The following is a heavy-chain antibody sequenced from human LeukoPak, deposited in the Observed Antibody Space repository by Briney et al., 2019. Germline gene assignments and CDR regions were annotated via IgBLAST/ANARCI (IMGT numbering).Heavy chain of an antibody. Sequence: PSETLSLTCAVYGGSFSGYYWSWIRQPPGKGLEWIGEINHSGSTNYNPSLKSRATISVDTSKNQFSLRLSSVTAADTAVYYCARGVNWFDPWGQGTLVTVSS. CDR1: GGSFSGYY. J-gene: IGHJ5*02. CDR3: ARGVNWFDP. V-gene: IGHV4-34*01. CDR2: INHSGST.